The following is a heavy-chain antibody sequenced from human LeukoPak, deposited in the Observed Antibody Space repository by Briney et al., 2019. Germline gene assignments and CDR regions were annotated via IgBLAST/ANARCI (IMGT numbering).Heavy chain of an antibody. CDR2: SRNKADSYTA. D-gene: IGHD6-13*01. J-gene: IGHJ4*02. V-gene: IGHV3-72*01. CDR1: GFTFSDSF. Sequence: GGSLRLSCAAPGFTFSDSFMSWVRQAPGKGLEWVGRSRNKADSYTAEYAASVKGSFTISRDESKTSLYLQISSLETEDAAVYYCATSSWYRLAYWGQGSLVTVSS. CDR3: ATSSWYRLAY.